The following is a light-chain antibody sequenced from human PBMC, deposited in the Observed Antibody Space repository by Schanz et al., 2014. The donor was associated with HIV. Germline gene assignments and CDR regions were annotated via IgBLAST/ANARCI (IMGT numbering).Light chain of an antibody. J-gene: IGKJ4*01. Sequence: EIVLTQSPGTLSLSPGERATLSCRASQSVGGNQMAWYQHRRGQAPRLLFYANSFRATGVPDRFSVTGSGTDFTLTISRLEPDDFAVYFCQQYDRSPYTFGGGTKVEIK. CDR2: ANS. CDR3: QQYDRSPYT. V-gene: IGKV3-20*01. CDR1: QSVGGNQ.